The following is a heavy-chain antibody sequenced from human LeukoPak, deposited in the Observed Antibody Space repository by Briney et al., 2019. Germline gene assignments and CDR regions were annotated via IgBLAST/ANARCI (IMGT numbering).Heavy chain of an antibody. J-gene: IGHJ3*02. Sequence: HPGGSLRLSCAASGFTFSSYAMHWVRQAPGKGLEWVAVISYDGSNKYYADSVKGRFTISRDNSKNMLYLQMNSLRAEDTAVYYCARGAGYQNAFDIWGQGTMVTVSS. V-gene: IGHV3-30*04. CDR3: ARGAGYQNAFDI. CDR1: GFTFSSYA. CDR2: ISYDGSNK. D-gene: IGHD2-2*01.